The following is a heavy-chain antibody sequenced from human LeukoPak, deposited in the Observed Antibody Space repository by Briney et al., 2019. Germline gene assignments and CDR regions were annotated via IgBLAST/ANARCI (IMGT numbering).Heavy chain of an antibody. V-gene: IGHV4-4*07. CDR1: GGSISSYY. Sequence: SETLSLTCTVSGGSISSYYWSWIRQPAGKGLEWIGRIYNSGSTTYNPSLKSRVTMSVDTSKNQFSLKLSSVTAADTAVYYCARDSGTTGEVKCDPWGQGTLVTVSS. CDR2: IYNSGST. CDR3: ARDSGTTGEVKCDP. J-gene: IGHJ5*02. D-gene: IGHD3-10*01.